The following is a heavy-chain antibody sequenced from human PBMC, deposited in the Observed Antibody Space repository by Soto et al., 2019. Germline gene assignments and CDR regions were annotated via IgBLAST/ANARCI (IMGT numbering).Heavy chain of an antibody. V-gene: IGHV3-66*01. CDR2: IYSGGST. D-gene: IGHD2-2*01. CDR1: GFTVSSNY. CDR3: ARFFLVPRYCSSTSCPGSYYYYGMDV. Sequence: GGSLRLSCAASGFTVSSNYMSWVRQAPGKGLEWVSVIYSGGSTYYADSVKGRFTISRDNSKNTLYLQMNSLRAEDTAVYYCARFFLVPRYCSSTSCPGSYYYYGMDVWGQGTTVTV. J-gene: IGHJ6*02.